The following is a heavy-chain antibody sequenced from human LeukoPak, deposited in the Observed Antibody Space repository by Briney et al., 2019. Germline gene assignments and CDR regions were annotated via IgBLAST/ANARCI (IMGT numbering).Heavy chain of an antibody. Sequence: GGSLRLSCVASGLTFDDYGMTWVRQAPGKGLEWVSGISGSGATTGYADSVKGRFTISRDNSKNTLYVQMNSLRAEDTAVYYCAKHSGTSGWYNDYWGQGTLVTVSS. CDR2: ISGSGATT. D-gene: IGHD6-19*01. J-gene: IGHJ4*02. V-gene: IGHV3-23*01. CDR1: GLTFDDYG. CDR3: AKHSGTSGWYNDY.